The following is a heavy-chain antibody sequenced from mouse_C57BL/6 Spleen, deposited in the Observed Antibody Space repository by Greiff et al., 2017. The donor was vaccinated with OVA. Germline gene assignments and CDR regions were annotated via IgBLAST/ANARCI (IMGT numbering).Heavy chain of an antibody. Sequence: QVQLKQSGAELVRPGASVTLSCKASGYTFTDYEMHWVKQTPVHGLEWIGAIDPETGGTAYNQKFKGKAILTADKSSSTAYMELRSLTSEDSAVYYCTRSYYSNLFAYWGQGTLVTVSA. D-gene: IGHD2-5*01. CDR2: IDPETGGT. V-gene: IGHV1-15*01. CDR3: TRSYYSNLFAY. J-gene: IGHJ3*01. CDR1: GYTFTDYE.